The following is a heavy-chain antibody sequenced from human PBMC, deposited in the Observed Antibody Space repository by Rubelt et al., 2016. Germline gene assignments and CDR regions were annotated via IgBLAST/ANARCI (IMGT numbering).Heavy chain of an antibody. V-gene: IGHV1-46*01. D-gene: IGHD3-3*01. CDR3: ARCPRYDFEDNGFDP. J-gene: IGHJ5*02. Sequence: HVQLAQSGAAVKKPGASVKVSCKASGYTFTSYYMHWVRQAPGQGLEWMGRIKPSGGSTSYAQKFQGRVTMTRDTFTASVYMELSSLRSEDTAVYYCARCPRYDFEDNGFDPWGQGTLATVSS. CDR2: IKPSGGST. CDR1: GYTFTSYY.